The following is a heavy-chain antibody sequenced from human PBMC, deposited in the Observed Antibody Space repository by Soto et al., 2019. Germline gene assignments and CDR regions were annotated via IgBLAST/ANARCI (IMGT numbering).Heavy chain of an antibody. CDR3: AREGSYSAYNFAHGIQLWSFDF. Sequence: SETLSLTCTVSGGSINTFYWSWVRQPAGKGLEWIGRIFSNGSTSFNPSLESRVAMLVDTSKNHFSLNLSSVTAADMAVYYCAREGSYSAYNFAHGIQLWSFDFWGQGALVTVSS. CDR2: IFSNGST. CDR1: GGSINTFY. J-gene: IGHJ4*02. V-gene: IGHV4-4*07. D-gene: IGHD5-12*01.